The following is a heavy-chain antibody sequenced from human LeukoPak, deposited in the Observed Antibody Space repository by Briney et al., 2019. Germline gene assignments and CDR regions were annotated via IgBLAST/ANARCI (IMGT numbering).Heavy chain of an antibody. V-gene: IGHV3-23*01. CDR3: AKGSGYDTDFDY. CDR2: ISGSGDNT. D-gene: IGHD3-9*01. CDR1: GFTFSTYV. J-gene: IGHJ4*02. Sequence: GGSLRLSCAASGFTFSTYVMSWVRQAPGKGLEWVSGISGSGDNTYYADSVKGRFTVSRDNSKNTLYLQMNSLRAEDTAIYYCAKGSGYDTDFDYWGQGTPVNVSS.